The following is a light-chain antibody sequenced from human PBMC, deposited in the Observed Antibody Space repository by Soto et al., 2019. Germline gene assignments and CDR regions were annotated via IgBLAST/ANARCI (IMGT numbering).Light chain of an antibody. CDR1: QNISIW. Sequence: DIQMTQSPSTLSASVGDRVTITCRARQNISIWLAWYQQKPGKAPKLLIYKASSLESGVPSRFSGGGSGTEFTLTISILQPDDFATDYCRHYNSYSETFGQGTKVEIK. J-gene: IGKJ1*01. V-gene: IGKV1-5*03. CDR2: KAS. CDR3: RHYNSYSET.